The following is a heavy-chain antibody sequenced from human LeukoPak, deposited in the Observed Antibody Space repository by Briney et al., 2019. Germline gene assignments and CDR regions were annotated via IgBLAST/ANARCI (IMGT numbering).Heavy chain of an antibody. D-gene: IGHD6-19*01. CDR1: GFTFSSYS. J-gene: IGHJ4*02. CDR3: ARDSYSSGSNGDFDY. CDR2: ISSSSSYI. Sequence: GGSLRLSCAASGFTFSSYSMNWVRQAPGKGLEWVSSISSSSSYIYYADSVKGRFTISRDNAKNSLYLQMNSLRAEDTAVYYCARDSYSSGSNGDFDYWGQGTLVTVSS. V-gene: IGHV3-21*01.